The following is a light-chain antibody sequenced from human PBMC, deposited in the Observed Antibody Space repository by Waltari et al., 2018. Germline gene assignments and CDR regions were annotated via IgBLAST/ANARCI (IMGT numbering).Light chain of an antibody. J-gene: IGKJ2*01. CDR1: QSVGTY. Sequence: EIVLTQSPPTLSLSPGETATLSCRASQSVGTYLAWYQQKPGQAPRLLIYDASNRATGIPDRFRGSGSGTDFTLTISSLEPEDFALYYCQQRSSWTPHTFGQGARLEIK. V-gene: IGKV3-11*01. CDR2: DAS. CDR3: QQRSSWTPHT.